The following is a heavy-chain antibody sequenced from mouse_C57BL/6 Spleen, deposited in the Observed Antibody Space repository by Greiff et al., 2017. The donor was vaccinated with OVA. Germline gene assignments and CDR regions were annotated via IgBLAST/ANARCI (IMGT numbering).Heavy chain of an antibody. CDR3: ARGRYDYDEDYYAMDD. J-gene: IGHJ4*01. CDR1: GYAFSSSW. D-gene: IGHD2-4*01. Sequence: QVQLKQSGPELVKPGASVKISCTASGYAFSSSWMNWVKQRPGKGLEWIGRIYPGDGDTNYTGKFKGKATLTADKSSSTAYMQLSSLTSEDSAVYFCARGRYDYDEDYYAMDDWGQGTSVTVSS. CDR2: IYPGDGDT. V-gene: IGHV1-82*01.